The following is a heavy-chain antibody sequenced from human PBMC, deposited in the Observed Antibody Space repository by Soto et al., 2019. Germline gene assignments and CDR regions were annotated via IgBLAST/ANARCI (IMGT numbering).Heavy chain of an antibody. CDR2: IYSGGST. V-gene: IGHV3-NL1*01. CDR3: ARVTTVTTSWYYGMDV. J-gene: IGHJ6*02. Sequence: QVQLVESGGGVVQPGRSLRLSCAASGFTFSTYAMHWVRQAPGKGLEWVAVIYSGGSTYYADSVKGRFTISRDNSKNTLYLQMNSLRAEDTAVYYCARVTTVTTSWYYGMDVWGQGTTVTVSS. D-gene: IGHD4-17*01. CDR1: GFTFSTYA.